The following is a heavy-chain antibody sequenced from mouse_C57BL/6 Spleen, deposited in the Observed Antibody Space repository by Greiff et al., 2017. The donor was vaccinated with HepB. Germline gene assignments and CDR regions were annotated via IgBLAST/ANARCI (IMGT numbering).Heavy chain of an antibody. V-gene: IGHV1-82*01. CDR2: IYPGDGYT. CDR1: GYAFSSSW. Sequence: QVQLQQSGPELVKPGASVKISCKASGYAFSSSWMNWVKQRPGKGLEWIGRIYPGDGYTNYNGKFKGKATLTADKSSSTASMQLSSLTSEDSAVYFCARDSLFDYWGQGTTLTVSS. J-gene: IGHJ2*01. CDR3: ARDSLFDY.